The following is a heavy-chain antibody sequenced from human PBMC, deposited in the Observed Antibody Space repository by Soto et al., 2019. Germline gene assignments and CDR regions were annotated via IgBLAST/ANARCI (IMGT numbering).Heavy chain of an antibody. V-gene: IGHV3-7*01. CDR1: GFTFSTYW. CDR3: ARLSPY. J-gene: IGHJ4*02. CDR2: IKQDGRDK. Sequence: EVHLVESGGGLVQPGGSLRLSCAASGFTFSTYWMSWVLQAPGKGLEWVANIKQDGRDKYYADSVKGRFTISRDNAKNSLYLQMNSLRVEDTAVYYCARLSPYWGQGALVTVSS. D-gene: IGHD3-16*02.